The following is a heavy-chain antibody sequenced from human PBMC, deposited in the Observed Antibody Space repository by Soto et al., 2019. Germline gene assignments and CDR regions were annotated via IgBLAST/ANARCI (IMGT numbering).Heavy chain of an antibody. CDR2: ISGSGGNT. Sequence: EVQLLESGGGLVQPGGSLRLSCEASGFTFSSYGMTWVRQAPGKGLEWVSDISGSGGNTHYANSVKGRFTISRDNSKNTLHLQMNSLRAEDTAVYYCAKDCISRSVAGISPGDYWGQGTLVTVSS. J-gene: IGHJ4*02. CDR3: AKDCISRSVAGISPGDY. CDR1: GFTFSSYG. D-gene: IGHD6-13*01. V-gene: IGHV3-23*01.